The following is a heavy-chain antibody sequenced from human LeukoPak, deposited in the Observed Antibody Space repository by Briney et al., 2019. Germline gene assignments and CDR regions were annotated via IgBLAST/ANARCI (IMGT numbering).Heavy chain of an antibody. CDR2: IYYSGSP. Sequence: SETLSLTCTVSGASISSGSYFWGWIRQPPGKGLEWIGTIYYSGSPYYNPSLESRVTISVDASKNQFSLRLNSVTAADTAVYYCAVAGARYSDTGGLYAFDFWGRGTMVTVSS. CDR1: GASISSGSYF. V-gene: IGHV4-39*01. D-gene: IGHD2-8*02. J-gene: IGHJ3*01. CDR3: AVAGARYSDTGGLYAFDF.